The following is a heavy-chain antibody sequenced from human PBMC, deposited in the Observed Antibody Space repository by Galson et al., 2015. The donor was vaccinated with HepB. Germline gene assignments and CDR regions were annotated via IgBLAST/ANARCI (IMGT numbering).Heavy chain of an antibody. D-gene: IGHD2-8*02. CDR3: TTDVYYSTYWSWLDP. CDR2: IKSKTDGETT. Sequence: SLRLSCAASEFPFNNAWMTWVRQAPGMGLEWVGRIKSKTDGETTDYAAPVKGRFTISRDDSKSRLYLQMNSLKPEDTAVYYCTTDVYYSTYWSWLDPWGQGTLVTVSS. V-gene: IGHV3-15*01. CDR1: EFPFNNAW. J-gene: IGHJ5*02.